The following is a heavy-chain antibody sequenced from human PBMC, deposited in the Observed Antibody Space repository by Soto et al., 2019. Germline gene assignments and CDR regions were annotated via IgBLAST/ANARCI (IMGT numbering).Heavy chain of an antibody. D-gene: IGHD3-10*02. V-gene: IGHV3-53*04. Sequence: EVQLVESGGGMVQPGGSLRLSCVASGISVKSNYMNWVRQAPGKGLEWVSIMYSGGSTYYADSVKVRFTISRHNSKDTLYLQMNSLRIEDTATYYCARGVFGQPDSWGQGTLVIVSS. J-gene: IGHJ4*02. CDR2: MYSGGST. CDR1: GISVKSNY. CDR3: ARGVFGQPDS.